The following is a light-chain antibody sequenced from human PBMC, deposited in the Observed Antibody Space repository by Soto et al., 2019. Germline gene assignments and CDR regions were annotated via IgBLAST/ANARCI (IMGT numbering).Light chain of an antibody. V-gene: IGLV2-23*01. CDR3: CSYAGSSTLV. CDR2: GGN. Sequence: QSALTQPPSASGSPGQSITISCTGTSSDVGGYNLVSWYQQQPDKAPKLMIFGGNLRPSGVSNRYSGSKFGNTASLTISGLQAEDEGDYYCCSYAGSSTLVFGTGTKVTVL. J-gene: IGLJ1*01. CDR1: SSDVGGYNL.